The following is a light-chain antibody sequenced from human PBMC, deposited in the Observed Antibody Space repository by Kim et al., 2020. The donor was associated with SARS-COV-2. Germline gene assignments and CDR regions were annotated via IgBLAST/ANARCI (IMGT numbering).Light chain of an antibody. CDR2: DVS. Sequence: QSALTQPASVSGSPGQSITISCTGTSSDVGGYNYVSWYQQHPNKAPKLMIYDVSNRPSGVSNRFSGSKSGNTASLTISGLQAEDEADYYCSSYTSSSTLDVVVGGGTKVTVL. CDR1: SSDVGGYNY. CDR3: SSYTSSSTLDVV. V-gene: IGLV2-14*03. J-gene: IGLJ2*01.